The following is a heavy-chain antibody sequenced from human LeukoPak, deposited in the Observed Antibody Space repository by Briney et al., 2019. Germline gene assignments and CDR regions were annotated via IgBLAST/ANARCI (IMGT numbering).Heavy chain of an antibody. D-gene: IGHD3-10*01. J-gene: IGHJ4*02. CDR1: GYSISSGNW. CDR3: ARGLSITMVRGVAFDY. V-gene: IGHV4-28*03. CDR2: IYHSGST. Sequence: SETLSLTCAVSGYSISSGNWWGWIRQPPGKGLEWIGYIYHSGSTYYNPSLKSRVTMSVDTSKNQFSLNLSSVTAADTAVYYCARGLSITMVRGVAFDYWGQGTLVTVSS.